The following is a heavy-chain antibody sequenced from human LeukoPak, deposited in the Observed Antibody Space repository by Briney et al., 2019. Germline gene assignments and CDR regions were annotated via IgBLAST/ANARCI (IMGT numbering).Heavy chain of an antibody. V-gene: IGHV1-69*04. J-gene: IGHJ3*02. D-gene: IGHD2-21*02. Sequence: SVKVSCKASGGTFSSYAISWVRQAPGQGLEWMGRVIPILGIANYAQKFQGRVTITADKSTSTAYMELSSLRSEDTAVYHCARDRHIVVVTAIHDAFDIWGQGTMVTVSS. CDR3: ARDRHIVVVTAIHDAFDI. CDR1: GGTFSSYA. CDR2: VIPILGIA.